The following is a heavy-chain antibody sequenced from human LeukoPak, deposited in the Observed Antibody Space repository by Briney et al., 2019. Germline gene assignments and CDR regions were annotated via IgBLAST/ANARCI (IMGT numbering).Heavy chain of an antibody. Sequence: GRSLRLSCAASGFTFSSYGMRWVRQAPGKGLEWVAVISYDGSNKYYADSVKGRFTISRDNSKNTLYLQMNSLRAEDTAVYYCAKGDYYDSSGYYYDYWGQGTLVTVSS. V-gene: IGHV3-30*18. D-gene: IGHD3-22*01. CDR3: AKGDYYDSSGYYYDY. J-gene: IGHJ4*02. CDR2: ISYDGSNK. CDR1: GFTFSSYG.